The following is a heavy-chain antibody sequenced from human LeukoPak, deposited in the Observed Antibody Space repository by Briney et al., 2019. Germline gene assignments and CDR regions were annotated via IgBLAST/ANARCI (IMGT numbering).Heavy chain of an antibody. CDR3: ARGNYYCSGTSCYTFLDY. CDR2: IKQDGSEK. V-gene: IGHV3-7*01. Sequence: GGSLRLSCAASRFTFSYYWMNWVRQAPGKGLEWVANIKQDGSEKYYVDSVKGRFTISRDNAKNSLYLQMNSLRAEDTAVYYCARGNYYCSGTSCYTFLDYWGQGTLVTASS. CDR1: RFTFSYYW. J-gene: IGHJ4*02. D-gene: IGHD2-2*02.